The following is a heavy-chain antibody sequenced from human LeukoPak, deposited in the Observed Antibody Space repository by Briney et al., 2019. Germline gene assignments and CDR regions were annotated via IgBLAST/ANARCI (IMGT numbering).Heavy chain of an antibody. CDR2: INPNSGGT. V-gene: IGHV1-2*06. J-gene: IGHJ4*02. CDR1: GYTLTGYY. D-gene: IGHD3-22*01. CDR3: ARDPSYYYDSSGYPAGY. Sequence: ASVKVSCKASGYTLTGYYMHWVRQAPGQGLEWMGRINPNSGGTNYAQKFQGRVTMTRDTSISTAYMELSRLRSDDTAVYYCARDPSYYYDSSGYPAGYWGQGTLVTVSS.